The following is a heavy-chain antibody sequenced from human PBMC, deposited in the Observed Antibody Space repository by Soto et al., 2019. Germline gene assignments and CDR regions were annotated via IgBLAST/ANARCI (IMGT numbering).Heavy chain of an antibody. Sequence: SETLSLTCTVSGGSISSSSYYWGWIRQPPGKGLEWIGSIYYSGSTYYNPSLKSRVTISVDTSKNQFSLKLSSVTAADTAVYYCARLQNISSRGPVAEFEYWGQGTLVTVSS. CDR1: GGSISSSSYY. V-gene: IGHV4-39*01. J-gene: IGHJ4*02. CDR2: IYYSGST. D-gene: IGHD2-15*01. CDR3: ARLQNISSRGPVAEFEY.